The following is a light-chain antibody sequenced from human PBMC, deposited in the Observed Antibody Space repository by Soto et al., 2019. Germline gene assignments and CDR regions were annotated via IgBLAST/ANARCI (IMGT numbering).Light chain of an antibody. V-gene: IGLV2-14*01. CDR2: EVS. CDR1: SSDVGGHNS. CDR3: TSYRSISTLV. Sequence: QSALTQPASVSGSPGQSITISCTGTSSDVGGHNSVAWYQHNPGKAPKLMIFEVSNRPSGISTRFSGSKSGNTASLTISGLQAEDEADYYCTSYRSISTLVFGTGTKLTVL. J-gene: IGLJ1*01.